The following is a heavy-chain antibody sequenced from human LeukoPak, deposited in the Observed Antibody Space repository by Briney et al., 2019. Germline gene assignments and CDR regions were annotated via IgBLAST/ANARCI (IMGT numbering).Heavy chain of an antibody. D-gene: IGHD5-18*01. J-gene: IGHJ3*02. CDR1: GGSFSGYY. CDR2: INHSGST. CDR3: ARGTRRRYSTQNDAFDI. V-gene: IGHV4-34*01. Sequence: SETLSLTCAVYGGSFSGYYWSWIRQPPGKGLEWIGEINHSGSTNYNPSLKSRVTISVDTSKNQFSLKPSSVTAADTAVYYCARGTRRRYSTQNDAFDIWGQGTMVTVSS.